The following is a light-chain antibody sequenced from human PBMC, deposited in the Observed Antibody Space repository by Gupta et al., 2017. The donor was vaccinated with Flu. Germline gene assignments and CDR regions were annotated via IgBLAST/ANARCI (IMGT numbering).Light chain of an antibody. Sequence: EIVLTQSPGTLSMSPGERATLSCRASQSVGSNYLAWYQQKPGQAPRLLIYGASTRVTGIPDRFSGSGSGTDFTLTISRLEPEDFAVFYCQQYGISPYTFGLGTKLEIK. CDR3: QQYGISPYT. CDR1: QSVGSNY. J-gene: IGKJ2*01. CDR2: GAS. V-gene: IGKV3-20*01.